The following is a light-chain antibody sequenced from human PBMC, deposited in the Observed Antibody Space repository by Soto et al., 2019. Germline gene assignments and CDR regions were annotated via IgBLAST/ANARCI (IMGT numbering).Light chain of an antibody. V-gene: IGKV3-15*01. CDR2: GAS. Sequence: DILLTQSPGTLSVSPGERVTLSCRASQSVRSSYVAWYQQKRGQAPRLLVYGASTRATGIPARFSGSGSGTEFTLTISSLLSEDIATYYCQQYDNLALTFGGGTKVDIK. CDR1: QSVRSS. J-gene: IGKJ4*01. CDR3: QQYDNLALT.